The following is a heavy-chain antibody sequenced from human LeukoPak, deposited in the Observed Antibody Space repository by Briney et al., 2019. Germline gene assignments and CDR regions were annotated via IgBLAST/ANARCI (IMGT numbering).Heavy chain of an antibody. CDR2: INHSGST. CDR3: ARHFRRSGRKAFDI. J-gene: IGHJ3*02. V-gene: IGHV4-34*01. CDR1: GGSFSGYY. Sequence: PSETLSLTCAVYGGSFSGYYWSWIRQPPGKGLEWIGEINHSGSTNYNPSLKSRVTISVDTSKNQFSLKLSSVTAADTAVYYCARHFRRSGRKAFDIWGQGTMVTVSS. D-gene: IGHD1-1*01.